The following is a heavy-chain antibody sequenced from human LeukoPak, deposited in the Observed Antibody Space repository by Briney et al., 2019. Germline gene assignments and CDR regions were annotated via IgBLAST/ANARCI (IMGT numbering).Heavy chain of an antibody. CDR3: ARYGDNSYYFDY. D-gene: IGHD4-23*01. J-gene: IGHJ4*02. Sequence: SETLSLTCTVPGGSIHSGGFYWSWIRQHPGKGLEWIGYIYYSGSTYYNPSLKSRLTISVDTSKNQFSLKLSSVTAADTAVYYCARYGDNSYYFDYWGQGALVTVSS. CDR1: GGSIHSGGFY. CDR2: IYYSGST. V-gene: IGHV4-31*03.